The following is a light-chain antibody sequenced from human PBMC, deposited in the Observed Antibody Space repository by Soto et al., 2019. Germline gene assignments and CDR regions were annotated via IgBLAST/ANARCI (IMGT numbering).Light chain of an antibody. CDR2: AAS. Sequence: DIQMTQSPSSLSESAGDRVTITCRASQGISTYLNWYQQKPGKAPKLLIYAASSLQSGVPSRFSGSGFGTDFTLTISSLQPEDFATYYCQQSYSSPYTFGQGTKLEIK. CDR1: QGISTY. CDR3: QQSYSSPYT. V-gene: IGKV1-39*01. J-gene: IGKJ2*01.